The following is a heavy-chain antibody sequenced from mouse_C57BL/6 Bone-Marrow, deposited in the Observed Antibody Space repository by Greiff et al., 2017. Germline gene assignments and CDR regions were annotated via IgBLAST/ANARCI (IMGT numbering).Heavy chain of an antibody. J-gene: IGHJ3*01. Sequence: QVQLQQSGAELARPGASVKLSCKASGYTFTSYGISWVKQRPGQGLEWIGEIYPRSGNTYYNEKFKGKATLTADKSSSTAYMELRSLTSEDSAVYFCARLGEYDGYDAWFAYWGQGTLVTVSA. CDR2: IYPRSGNT. D-gene: IGHD2-3*01. CDR3: ARLGEYDGYDAWFAY. CDR1: GYTFTSYG. V-gene: IGHV1-81*01.